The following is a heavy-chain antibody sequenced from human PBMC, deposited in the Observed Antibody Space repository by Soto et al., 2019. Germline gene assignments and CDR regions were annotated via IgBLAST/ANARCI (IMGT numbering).Heavy chain of an antibody. Sequence: ASVKVSCKASGYTFTSYAMHWVRQAPGQRLEWMGWINAGNGNTKYSQKFQGRVTITRDTSASTAYMELSSLRSEDTAVYYCARAGMVRGPSSWFDPWGQGTLVTISS. CDR2: INAGNGNT. V-gene: IGHV1-3*01. J-gene: IGHJ5*02. D-gene: IGHD3-10*01. CDR3: ARAGMVRGPSSWFDP. CDR1: GYTFTSYA.